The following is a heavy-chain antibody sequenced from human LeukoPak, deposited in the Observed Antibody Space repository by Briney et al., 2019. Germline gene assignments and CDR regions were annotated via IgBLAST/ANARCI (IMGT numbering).Heavy chain of an antibody. D-gene: IGHD3-3*01. V-gene: IGHV4-34*10. CDR2: VHLDGRT. CDR3: AREGGFYRPLDY. J-gene: IGHJ4*02. CDR1: GGSFSAYY. Sequence: SETLSLTCAVYGGSFSAYYWTWIRQPPGKGLEWIGEVHLDGRTNYNPSLKSRLIMSVDLPENHIYLKLTSVTAADTAVYYCAREGGFYRPLDYSGQGTLVTVSS.